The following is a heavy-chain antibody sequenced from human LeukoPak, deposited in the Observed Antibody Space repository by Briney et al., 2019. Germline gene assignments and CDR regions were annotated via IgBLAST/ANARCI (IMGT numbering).Heavy chain of an antibody. D-gene: IGHD7-27*01. Sequence: GASVTVSFKASGGTFTIYAISWVRQAPGQGLEWMGRIIPILGIANYAQKFQGRVTITADKSTSTAYMELSSLRSEDTAVYYCARVPIYWGWADYWGQGTLVTVSS. V-gene: IGHV1-69*04. CDR1: GGTFTIYA. J-gene: IGHJ4*02. CDR2: IIPILGIA. CDR3: ARVPIYWGWADY.